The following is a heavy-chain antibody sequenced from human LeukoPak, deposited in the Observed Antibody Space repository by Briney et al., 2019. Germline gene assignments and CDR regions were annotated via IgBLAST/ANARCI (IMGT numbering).Heavy chain of an antibody. CDR3: AKDSTERIAAAGNFDY. CDR1: GFTFSSYA. V-gene: IGHV3-23*01. CDR2: FSGSGGST. Sequence: PGGSLRLSCAASGFTFSSYAMSWVRQAPGKGLEWVSAFSGSGGSTYYADSVKGRFTISRDNSKNTLYLQMNSLRAEDTAVYYCAKDSTERIAAAGNFDYWGQGTLVTVSS. J-gene: IGHJ4*02. D-gene: IGHD6-13*01.